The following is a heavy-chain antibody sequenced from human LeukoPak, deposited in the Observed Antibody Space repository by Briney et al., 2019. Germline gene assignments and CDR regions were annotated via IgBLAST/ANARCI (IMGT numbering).Heavy chain of an antibody. CDR2: IYYSGST. V-gene: IGHV4-61*01. J-gene: IGHJ2*01. CDR3: ARHGSSRPYWYFDL. D-gene: IGHD3-10*01. Sequence: SETLSLTCTVSGGSISSGTYYWSWIRQPPGKGLEWIGYIYYSGSTNYNPSLKSRVTISVDTSKNQFSLKLSSVTAADTAVYYCARHGSSRPYWYFDLWGRGTLVTVSS. CDR1: GGSISSGTYY.